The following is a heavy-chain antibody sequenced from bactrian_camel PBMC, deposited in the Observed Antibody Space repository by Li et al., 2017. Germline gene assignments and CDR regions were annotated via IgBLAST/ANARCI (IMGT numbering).Heavy chain of an antibody. CDR2: IDKAGRT. V-gene: IGHV3S53*01. CDR1: GYPHTDYQ. CDR3: AARAADFNWGSIWRGFSY. D-gene: IGHD8*01. Sequence: HVQLVESGGGLVQPGGSLRLSCAASGYPHTDYQLAWFRQAPQKQREPVATIDKAGRTYYTEFVKDRFTISKDIPNNILYLEMNDLKPEDTAVYVCAARAADFNWGSIWRGFSYWGQGTQVTVS. J-gene: IGHJ4*01.